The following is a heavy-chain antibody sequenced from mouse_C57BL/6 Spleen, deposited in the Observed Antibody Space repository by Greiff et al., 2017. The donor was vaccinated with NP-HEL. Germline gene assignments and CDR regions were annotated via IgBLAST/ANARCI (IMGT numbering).Heavy chain of an antibody. CDR3: ARDGSSYWYFDV. CDR2: ISSGGSYT. Sequence: DVKLVESGGDLVKPGGSLKLSCAASGFTFSSYGMSWVRQTPDKRLEWVATISSGGSYTYYPDSVKGRFTISRDNAKNTLYLQMSSLKSEDTAMYYCARDGSSYWYFDVWGTGTTVTVSS. D-gene: IGHD1-1*01. CDR1: GFTFSSYG. J-gene: IGHJ1*03. V-gene: IGHV5-6*02.